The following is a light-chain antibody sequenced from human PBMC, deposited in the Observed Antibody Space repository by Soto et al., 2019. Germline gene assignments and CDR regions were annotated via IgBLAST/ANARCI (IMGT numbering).Light chain of an antibody. Sequence: EIVLTQSAATLSLSPGERATLSCRASQSVSSYLAWYQQKPGQAPRLLIYDASNRATGIPARFSGSGSGTDFTLTISSLEPEDFAVYYCQQRSNWPPRAITFGQGTRLEIK. CDR1: QSVSSY. CDR3: QQRSNWPPRAIT. J-gene: IGKJ5*01. V-gene: IGKV3-11*01. CDR2: DAS.